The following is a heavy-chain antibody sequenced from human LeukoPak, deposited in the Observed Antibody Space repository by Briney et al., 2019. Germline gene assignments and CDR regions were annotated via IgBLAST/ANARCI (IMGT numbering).Heavy chain of an antibody. D-gene: IGHD2-15*01. V-gene: IGHV3-72*01. CDR3: AKDLAVVVVAATPY. J-gene: IGHJ4*02. Sequence: GGSLRLSCVASEFTFSDHYMDWVRQAPAKGLEWVGRIRNKANGYTTDYAASVKGRFTISRDDSKNSLYLQMNSLETEDTAVYYCAKDLAVVVVAATPYWGQGTLVTVSS. CDR2: IRNKANGYTT. CDR1: EFTFSDHY.